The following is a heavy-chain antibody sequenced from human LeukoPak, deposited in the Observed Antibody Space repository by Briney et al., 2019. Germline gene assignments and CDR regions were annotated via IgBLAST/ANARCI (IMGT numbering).Heavy chain of an antibody. CDR2: MNPNSGNT. CDR3: ARGLVYYDSSGYYYPPDY. J-gene: IGHJ4*02. CDR1: GYTFTSYG. Sequence: ASVKVSCKASGYTFTSYGINWVRQATGQGLEWMGWMNPNSGNTGYAQKFQGRVTMTRNTSISTAYMELSSLRSEDTAVYYCARGLVYYDSSGYYYPPDYWGQGTLVTVSS. V-gene: IGHV1-8*02. D-gene: IGHD3-22*01.